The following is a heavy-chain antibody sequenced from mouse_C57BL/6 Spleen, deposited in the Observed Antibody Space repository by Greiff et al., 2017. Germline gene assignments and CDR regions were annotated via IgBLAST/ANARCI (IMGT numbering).Heavy chain of an antibody. V-gene: IGHV6-6*01. CDR2: IRNKANNHAT. D-gene: IGHD1-1*01. CDR3: TPSTTVVGGFAY. Sequence: EVKLMESGGGLVQPGGSMKLSCAASGFTFSDAWMDWVRQSPEKGLEWVAEIRNKANNHATYYAESVKGRFTISRDDSKSSVYLQMNSLRAEDTGIYYCTPSTTVVGGFAYWGQGTLVTVSA. CDR1: GFTFSDAW. J-gene: IGHJ3*01.